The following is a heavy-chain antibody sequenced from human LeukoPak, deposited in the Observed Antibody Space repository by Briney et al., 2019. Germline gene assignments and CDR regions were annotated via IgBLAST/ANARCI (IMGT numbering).Heavy chain of an antibody. CDR1: GFTFSSYA. J-gene: IGHJ3*02. D-gene: IGHD6-13*01. Sequence: GGSLRLSCAASGFTFSSYAMHWVRQAPGKGLEWVAVISYDGSNKYYADPVKGRFTISRDNSKNTLYLQMNSLRAEDTAVYYCARERGTIAAAEAFDIWGQGTMVTVSS. CDR2: ISYDGSNK. CDR3: ARERGTIAAAEAFDI. V-gene: IGHV3-30-3*01.